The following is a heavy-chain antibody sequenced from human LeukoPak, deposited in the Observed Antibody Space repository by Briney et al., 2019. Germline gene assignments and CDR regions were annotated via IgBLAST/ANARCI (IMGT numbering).Heavy chain of an antibody. CDR3: ARGIWYYYDSSGYQNPLDY. J-gene: IGHJ4*02. V-gene: IGHV1-18*01. CDR2: ISAYNGNT. D-gene: IGHD3-22*01. CDR1: GYTFTSYG. Sequence: ASVKVSCKASGYTFTSYGISWVRQAPGQGLEWMGWISAYNGNTNYAQKLQGRVTMTTDTSTSTAYMELRSLRSDDTAVYYCARGIWYYYDSSGYQNPLDYWGQGTLVTVSS.